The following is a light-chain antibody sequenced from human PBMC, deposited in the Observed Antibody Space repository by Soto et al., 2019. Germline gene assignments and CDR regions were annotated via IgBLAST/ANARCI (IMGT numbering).Light chain of an antibody. CDR3: SSYTSGSSHYV. Sequence: QSALTQPASVSGSPGQPITISCTGTSSDVGAYYSVSWYQHHPGKAPKLIIYGVTNRPSGVSNRFSGSKSGNTASLTISGLQAEDEADYHCSSYTSGSSHYVFGTGTKLTVL. J-gene: IGLJ1*01. CDR2: GVT. CDR1: SSDVGAYYS. V-gene: IGLV2-14*01.